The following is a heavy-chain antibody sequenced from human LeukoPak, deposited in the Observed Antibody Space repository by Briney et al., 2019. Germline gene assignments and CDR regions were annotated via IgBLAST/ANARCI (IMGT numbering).Heavy chain of an antibody. CDR3: VGYNCSSTSCYTGGFDH. CDR1: GFTFSSYA. D-gene: IGHD2-2*02. V-gene: IGHV3-23*01. CDR2: ISVSGRSA. J-gene: IGHJ4*02. Sequence: GGSLRLSCAASGFTFSSYAMSWVRQAPGKGLEWVSAISVSGRSAYFADSVKGRFAISRDNSENTLYLQMDSLRAEDTAIYYCVGYNCSSTSCYTGGFDHWGQGTLVTVSS.